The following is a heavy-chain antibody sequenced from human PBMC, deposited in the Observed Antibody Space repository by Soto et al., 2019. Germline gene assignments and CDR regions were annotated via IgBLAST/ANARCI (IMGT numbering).Heavy chain of an antibody. Sequence: QVQLVESGGGVVQPGRSLRLSCAASGFTFSSYGMHWVRQAPGKGLEWVAVIWYDGSNKYYADSVKGRFTISRDNSKDTLYLQMNSLRPEDTALYYCARVVATTTYYYYYGMDVWGQGTTVTVSS. CDR2: IWYDGSNK. D-gene: IGHD5-12*01. J-gene: IGHJ6*02. CDR1: GFTFSSYG. CDR3: ARVVATTTYYYYYGMDV. V-gene: IGHV3-33*01.